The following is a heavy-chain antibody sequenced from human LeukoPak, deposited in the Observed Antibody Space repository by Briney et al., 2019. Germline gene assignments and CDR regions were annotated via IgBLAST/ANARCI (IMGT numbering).Heavy chain of an antibody. D-gene: IGHD6-13*01. J-gene: IGHJ4*02. CDR2: INPSGGST. CDR3: ARVRVGSWYYFDY. Sequence: ASVKVSCKASGGTFSKYTISWVRQAPGQGLEWMGIINPSGGSTSYAQKFQGRVTMTRDTSTNTIYMELSSLRSEDTAVYYCARVRVGSWYYFDYWGQGTLVTVSS. CDR1: GGTFSKYT. V-gene: IGHV1-46*01.